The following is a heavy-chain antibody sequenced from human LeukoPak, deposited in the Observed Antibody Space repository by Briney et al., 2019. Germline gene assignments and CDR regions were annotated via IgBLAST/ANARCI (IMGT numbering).Heavy chain of an antibody. CDR2: INHSGST. J-gene: IGHJ4*02. CDR3: ARNPNNRVDFDY. CDR1: GGSISSYY. Sequence: SETLSLTCTVSGGSISSYYWSWIRQPPGKGLEWIGEINHSGSTNYNPSLKSRVTISVDTSKNQFSLKLSSVTAADTAVYYCARNPNNRVDFDYWGQGTLVTVSS. D-gene: IGHD1-14*01. V-gene: IGHV4-34*01.